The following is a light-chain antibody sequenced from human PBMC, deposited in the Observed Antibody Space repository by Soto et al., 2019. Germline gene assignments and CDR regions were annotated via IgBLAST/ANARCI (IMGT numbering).Light chain of an antibody. CDR2: AAS. J-gene: IGKJ1*01. CDR1: ESIAGTY. V-gene: IGKV3-20*01. CDR3: QQYGGSPRT. Sequence: EIVLMQSPGTLSLSPGDRATLSCRASESIAGTYLAWYQQKPGQAPRLLIYAASSRATGIPDKFSASGSGTDFTLTIDRLGPEDFAMYYCQQYGGSPRTFGQGTKVDIK.